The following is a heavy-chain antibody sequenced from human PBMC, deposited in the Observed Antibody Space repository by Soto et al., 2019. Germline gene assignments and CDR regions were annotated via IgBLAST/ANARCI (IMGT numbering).Heavy chain of an antibody. Sequence: SVKVSCKAAGGTFSSYAISWVRQAPGQGLEWMGGIIPIFGTTNYAQKFQGRVTITADKSTSTAYMELSSLRSEDTAVYYCVITMIVVVIQLARFDYWGQGTQVTVSS. CDR1: GGTFSSYA. CDR3: VITMIVVVIQLARFDY. D-gene: IGHD3-22*01. CDR2: IIPIFGTT. J-gene: IGHJ4*02. V-gene: IGHV1-69*06.